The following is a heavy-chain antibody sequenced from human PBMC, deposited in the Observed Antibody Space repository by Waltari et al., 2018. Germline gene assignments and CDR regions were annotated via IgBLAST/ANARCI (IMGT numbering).Heavy chain of an antibody. J-gene: IGHJ4*02. D-gene: IGHD2-21*02. CDR2: IKSKTDGGTT. CDR1: GFTFSRAW. CDR3: VAGVGVTDFDY. Sequence: EVQLVESGGDLVKPGGSLRLSCAASGFTFSRAWMTWVRQAPGKGLVWVGRIKSKTDGGTTDYAAPVNGRFTISRDDSRNTQYLQMNSLETEDTALYYCVAGVGVTDFDYWGQGTLVTVSS. V-gene: IGHV3-15*01.